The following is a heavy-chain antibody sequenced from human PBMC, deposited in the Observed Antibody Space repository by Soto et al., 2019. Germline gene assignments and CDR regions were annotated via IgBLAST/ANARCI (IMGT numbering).Heavy chain of an antibody. CDR3: ARAMGGVTGTTRWFDP. J-gene: IGHJ5*02. V-gene: IGHV5-51*01. CDR1: GYSFTSYW. CDR2: IYPGDSDT. Sequence: GESLKISCKGSGYSFTSYWIGWVRQMPGKGLEWMGIIYPGDSDTRCSPSFQGQVTISADKSISTAYLQWSSLKASDTAMYYCARAMGGVTGTTRWFDPWGQGTLVTVSS. D-gene: IGHD1-7*01.